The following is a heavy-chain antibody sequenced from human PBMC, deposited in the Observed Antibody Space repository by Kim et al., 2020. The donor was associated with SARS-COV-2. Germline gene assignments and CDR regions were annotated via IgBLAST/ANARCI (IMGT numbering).Heavy chain of an antibody. Sequence: SETLSLTCTVSGGSISSYYWSWIRQPPGKGLEWIGYIYYSGSTNYNPSLKSRVTISVDTSKNQFSLKLSSVTAADTAVYYCARRRDFWSGYYSGYYYGMDVWGQGATVTVSS. CDR2: IYYSGST. J-gene: IGHJ6*02. D-gene: IGHD3-3*01. V-gene: IGHV4-59*01. CDR3: ARRRDFWSGYYSGYYYGMDV. CDR1: GGSISSYY.